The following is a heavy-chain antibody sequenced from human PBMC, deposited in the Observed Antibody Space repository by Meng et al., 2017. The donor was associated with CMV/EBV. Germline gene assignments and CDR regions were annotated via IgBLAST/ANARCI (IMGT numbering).Heavy chain of an antibody. V-gene: IGHV3-15*01. D-gene: IGHD2-2*01. CDR2: IKSKTDGGTT. CDR1: GFTFSSYS. CDR3: TTALYCSSTSCYYYYYYGMDV. J-gene: IGHJ6*02. Sequence: GESLKISCAASGFTFSSYSMNWVRQAPGKGLEWVDRIKSKTDGGTTDYAAPVKGRFTISRDDSKNTLYLQMNSLKTEDTAVYYCTTALYCSSTSCYYYYYYGMDVWGQGTTVTVSS.